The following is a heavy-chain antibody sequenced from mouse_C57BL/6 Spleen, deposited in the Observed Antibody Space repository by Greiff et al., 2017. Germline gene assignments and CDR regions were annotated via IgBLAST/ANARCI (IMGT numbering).Heavy chain of an antibody. D-gene: IGHD2-3*01. Sequence: EVQLQESGPGLVKPSQSLSLTCSVTGYSITSGYYWNWIRQFPGNKLEWMGYISYDGSNNYNPSLKNRISITRDTSKNQFFLQLNSVTPVDTATYFCARGLTRGYSYIAVWGTGTPRTPSS. CDR1: GYSITSGYY. J-gene: IGHJ1*03. V-gene: IGHV3-6*01. CDR2: ISYDGSN. CDR3: ARGLTRGYSYIAV.